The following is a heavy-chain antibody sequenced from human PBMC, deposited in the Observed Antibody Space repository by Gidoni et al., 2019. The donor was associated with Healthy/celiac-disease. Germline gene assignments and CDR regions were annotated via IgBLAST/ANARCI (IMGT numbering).Heavy chain of an antibody. D-gene: IGHD6-13*01. CDR2: INHSGST. V-gene: IGHV4-34*01. CDR3: VGASCGAGICYYYYYMDV. Sequence: QVQLQQWGAGLLKPSETLSLTCAVYGGSFSGYYWSWIRQPPGKGLEWIGEINHSGSTNYNPSLKSRVTISVDTSKNQFSLKLSSVTAADTAVYYCVGASCGAGICYYYYYMDVWGKGTTVTVSS. J-gene: IGHJ6*03. CDR1: GGSFSGYY.